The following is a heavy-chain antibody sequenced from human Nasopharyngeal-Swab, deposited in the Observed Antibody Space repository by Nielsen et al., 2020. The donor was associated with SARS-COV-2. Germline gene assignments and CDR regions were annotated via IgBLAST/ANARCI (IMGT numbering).Heavy chain of an antibody. CDR1: GYTFTSYA. CDR3: ARDEKSQGIFGVVISGQWWFDP. V-gene: IGHV7-4-1*02. J-gene: IGHJ5*02. D-gene: IGHD3-3*01. CDR2: INTNTGNP. Sequence: SVKVSCKASGYTFTSYAMNWVRQAPGQGLEWMGWINTNTGNPTYAQGFTGRFVFSLDTSVSTAYLQISSLKAEDTAVYYCARDEKSQGIFGVVISGQWWFDPWGQGTLVTVSA.